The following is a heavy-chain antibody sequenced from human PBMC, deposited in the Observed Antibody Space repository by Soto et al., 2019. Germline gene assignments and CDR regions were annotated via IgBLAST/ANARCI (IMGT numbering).Heavy chain of an antibody. D-gene: IGHD3-3*01. CDR3: AKVRAYYDFWSGYYGGDFDY. CDR1: VFTFSSYA. J-gene: IGHJ4*02. V-gene: IGHV3-23*01. Sequence: XGSLRLSCASSVFTFSSYAMSCVRHSPGKWLEWVSAISGSGGSTYYADSVKGRFTISRDNSKNTLYLQMNRLRAEDTAVYYCAKVRAYYDFWSGYYGGDFDYGGQGTLVTVS. CDR2: ISGSGGST.